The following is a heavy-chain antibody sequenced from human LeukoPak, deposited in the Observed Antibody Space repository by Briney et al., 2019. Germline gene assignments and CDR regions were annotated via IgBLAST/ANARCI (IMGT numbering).Heavy chain of an antibody. CDR1: GYTFSGTGWY. D-gene: IGHD3-10*01. Sequence: PRDSVKVSCKASGYTFSGTGWYLYWLRQAPGQGLECMGWIHPNNGDTAYAQKFEGRVAMTRDTSISTAYMELRRLRPDDTAVYFCARDGPAQMVDLDYWGQGTLVTVSS. V-gene: IGHV1-2*02. J-gene: IGHJ4*02. CDR3: ARDGPAQMVDLDY. CDR2: IHPNNGDT.